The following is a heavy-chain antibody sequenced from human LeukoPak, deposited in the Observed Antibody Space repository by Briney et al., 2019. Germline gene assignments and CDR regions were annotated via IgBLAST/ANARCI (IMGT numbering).Heavy chain of an antibody. CDR2: IYYSGST. CDR3: ARRSIAARRVNYFDY. Sequence: SKTLSLTCTVSGGSISSSSYYWGWIRQPPGKGLEWIGSIYYSGSTYYNPSLKSRVTISVDTSKNQSSLKLSSVIAADTAVYYCARRSIAARRVNYFDYWGQGTLVTVSS. D-gene: IGHD6-6*01. V-gene: IGHV4-39*01. J-gene: IGHJ4*02. CDR1: GGSISSSSYY.